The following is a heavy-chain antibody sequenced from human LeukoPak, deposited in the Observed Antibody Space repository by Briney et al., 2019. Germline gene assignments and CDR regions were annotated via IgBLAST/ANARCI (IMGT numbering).Heavy chain of an antibody. J-gene: IGHJ4*02. CDR3: ARAEWELPFDY. CDR2: IYYSGST. D-gene: IGHD1-26*01. Sequence: SETLSLTCTVSGGSISSGDYYWSWIRQPPGKGLEWIGYIYYSGSTYYNPSLKSRVTISVDTSKNQFSLKQSSVTAADTAVYYCARAEWELPFDYWGQGTLVTVSS. V-gene: IGHV4-30-4*08. CDR1: GGSISSGDYY.